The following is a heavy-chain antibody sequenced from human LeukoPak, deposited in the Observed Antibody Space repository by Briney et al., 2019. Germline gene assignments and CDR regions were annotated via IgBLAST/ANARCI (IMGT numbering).Heavy chain of an antibody. J-gene: IGHJ4*02. CDR3: ARDLDSYGPYFDY. CDR2: IYHSGST. V-gene: IGHV4-4*02. CDR1: GFIFKKYW. Sequence: GSLRLSCAASGFIFKKYWMNWVRQPPGKGLEWIGEIYHSGSTNYNPSLKSRVTISVDKSKNQFSLKLSSVTAADTAVYYCARDLDSYGPYFDYWGQGTLVTVSS. D-gene: IGHD5-18*01.